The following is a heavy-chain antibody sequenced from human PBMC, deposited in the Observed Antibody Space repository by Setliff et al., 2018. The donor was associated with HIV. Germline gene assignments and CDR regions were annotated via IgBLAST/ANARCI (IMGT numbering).Heavy chain of an antibody. Sequence: GGSLRLSCAASGFNFSTHTMNWIRQAPGKGLEWVASISSTGTYIYYADSMKGRFTISRDNAKNSLYLQMNSLRAEDTAVYYCARILSSRGIIEAYYYAMDVWGQGTTVTVSS. CDR1: GFNFSTHT. D-gene: IGHD3-10*01. J-gene: IGHJ6*02. CDR2: ISSTGTYI. CDR3: ARILSSRGIIEAYYYAMDV. V-gene: IGHV3-21*01.